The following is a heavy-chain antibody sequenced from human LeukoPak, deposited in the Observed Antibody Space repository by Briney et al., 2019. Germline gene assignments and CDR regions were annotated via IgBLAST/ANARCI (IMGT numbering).Heavy chain of an antibody. V-gene: IGHV3-23*01. CDR2: ISGSDGST. D-gene: IGHD3-10*02. Sequence: GGSLRLSCAASGFTFSSYAMSWVRQAPGKGLEWVSAISGSDGSTYYAGSVKGRFTISRDNSKNTLYLQMNSLRAEDTAVYYCARVVRGVIIRAGYYYGMDVWGQGTTVTVSS. CDR3: ARVVRGVIIRAGYYYGMDV. J-gene: IGHJ6*02. CDR1: GFTFSSYA.